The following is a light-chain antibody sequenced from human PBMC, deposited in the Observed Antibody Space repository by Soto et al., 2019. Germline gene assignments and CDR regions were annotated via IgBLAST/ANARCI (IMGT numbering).Light chain of an antibody. Sequence: QSVLTQPASVSGSPGQSITISCTGTSNDIGANDYVSWYQHHPGQAPKILIYEAANRPSGVSHCFSGSKSGNTASLTISGLQAEDEADYFCTSYTSTSTLVFGGGTKLTVL. CDR3: TSYTSTSTLV. J-gene: IGLJ2*01. CDR1: SNDIGANDY. CDR2: EAA. V-gene: IGLV2-14*01.